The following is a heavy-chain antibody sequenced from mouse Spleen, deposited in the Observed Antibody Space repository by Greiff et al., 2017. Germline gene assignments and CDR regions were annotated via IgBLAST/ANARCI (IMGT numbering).Heavy chain of an antibody. J-gene: IGHJ4*01. Sequence: VQLQQSGPELVKPGASVKISCKASGYAFSSSWMNWVKQRPGKGLEWIGRIYPGDGDTNYNGKFKGKATLTADKSSSTAYMQLSSLTSEDSAVYFCARSGGYLYAMDYWGQGTSVTVSS. V-gene: IGHV1-82*01. CDR1: GYAFSSSW. CDR3: ARSGGYLYAMDY. D-gene: IGHD2-2*01. CDR2: IYPGDGDT.